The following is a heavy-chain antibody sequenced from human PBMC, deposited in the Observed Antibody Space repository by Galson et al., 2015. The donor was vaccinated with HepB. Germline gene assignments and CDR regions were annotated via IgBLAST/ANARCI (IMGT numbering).Heavy chain of an antibody. Sequence: SLRLSCAASGFTFSSYAMSWVRQAPGKGLEYVSDVSGSSGSTYYADSVKGRFTISRDNSKNTLYLHMNSLRAEDTAVYYCAKVKYCSTSSCLGDYFDYWGQGTLVTVSS. CDR2: VSGSSGST. CDR3: AKVKYCSTSSCLGDYFDY. J-gene: IGHJ4*02. D-gene: IGHD2-2*01. CDR1: GFTFSSYA. V-gene: IGHV3-23*01.